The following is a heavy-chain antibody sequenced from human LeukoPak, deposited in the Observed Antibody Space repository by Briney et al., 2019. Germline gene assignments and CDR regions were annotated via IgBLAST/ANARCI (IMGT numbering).Heavy chain of an antibody. D-gene: IGHD3-22*01. CDR2: IIPIFGTA. CDR1: GGTFSSYA. J-gene: IGHJ4*02. CDR3: ARDGIPYYDSGGYYYYFDY. Sequence: GASVKVSCKASGGTFSSYAFTWVRQAPGQGLEWMGGIIPIFGTANYAQKLQGRVTMTTDTSTSTAYMELRSLRSDDTAVYYCARDGIPYYDSGGYYYYFDYWGQGTLVTVSS. V-gene: IGHV1-69*05.